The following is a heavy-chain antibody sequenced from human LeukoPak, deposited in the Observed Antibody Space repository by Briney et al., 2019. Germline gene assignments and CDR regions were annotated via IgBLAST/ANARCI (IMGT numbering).Heavy chain of an antibody. Sequence: GGSLRLSCAASGFTFSSYGMHWVRQAPGKGLEWVAVISYDGSNKYYADSVKDRFTISRDNSKNTLYLQMNSLRAEDTAVYYCAKGAGTFDYWGQGTLVTVSS. D-gene: IGHD6-13*01. CDR2: ISYDGSNK. CDR1: GFTFSSYG. V-gene: IGHV3-30*18. J-gene: IGHJ4*02. CDR3: AKGAGTFDY.